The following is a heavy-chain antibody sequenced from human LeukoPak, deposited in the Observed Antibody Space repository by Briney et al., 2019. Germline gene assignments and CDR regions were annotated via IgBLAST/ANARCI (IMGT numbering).Heavy chain of an antibody. Sequence: ASVKVSCKASGYTSTGYYMHWVRQAPGQGLEWMGWINPNSGGTNYAQKSQGRVTMTRDTSISTAYMELSRLRSDDTAVYYCARSVGLAGYYFDYWGQGTLVTVSS. CDR3: ARSVGLAGYYFDY. CDR1: GYTSTGYY. J-gene: IGHJ4*02. V-gene: IGHV1-2*02. CDR2: INPNSGGT. D-gene: IGHD6-19*01.